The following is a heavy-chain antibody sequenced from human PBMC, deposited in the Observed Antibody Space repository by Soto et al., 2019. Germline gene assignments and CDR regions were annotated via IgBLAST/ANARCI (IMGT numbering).Heavy chain of an antibody. D-gene: IGHD3-10*01. V-gene: IGHV3-23*01. CDR2: ISGSGGST. Sequence: GGSLRLSCAASGFTFRSYAMSWVRQAPGKGLEWVSAISGSGGSTYYADSVKGRFTISRDNSKNTLYLQMNSLRAEDTAVYYCAKLALLWFGGHPASDPWGQGTLVTVSS. CDR3: AKLALLWFGGHPASDP. CDR1: GFTFRSYA. J-gene: IGHJ5*02.